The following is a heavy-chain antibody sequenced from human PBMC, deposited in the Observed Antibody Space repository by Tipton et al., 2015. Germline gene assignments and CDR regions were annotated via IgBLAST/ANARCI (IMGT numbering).Heavy chain of an antibody. J-gene: IGHJ4*02. V-gene: IGHV4-59*01. CDR3: ARLWSYGFWSATSYSFDY. Sequence: TLSLTCTVSGGSISSYYWSWIRQPPGKGLEWIGYIHQSGSTRYNPSLKSRITISLDTSKNQFSLRLSSVTAADTALYHCARLWSYGFWSATSYSFDYWGQGTLVTVSP. CDR2: IHQSGST. CDR1: GGSISSYY. D-gene: IGHD3-3*01.